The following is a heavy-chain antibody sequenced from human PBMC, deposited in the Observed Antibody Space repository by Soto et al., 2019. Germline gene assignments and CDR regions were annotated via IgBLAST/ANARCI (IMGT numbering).Heavy chain of an antibody. CDR2: IQSSGNT. V-gene: IGHV4-61*01. Sequence: PSETLSLTCTISGDSVSSGSYYWSWIRQAPGKGLEWIGYIQSSGNTNYNPSLKSRVTISINTSKNQFSLKLTSVTAADTAVYYCARKNSRGPLAAWYSGPGTLVTV. CDR3: ARKNSRGPLAAWY. J-gene: IGHJ4*02. D-gene: IGHD3-22*01. CDR1: GDSVSSGSYY.